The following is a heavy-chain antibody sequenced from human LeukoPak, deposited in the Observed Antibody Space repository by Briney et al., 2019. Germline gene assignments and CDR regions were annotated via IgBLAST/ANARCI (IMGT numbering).Heavy chain of an antibody. CDR1: GYSIRSGYH. CDR2: IHHSGST. CDR3: ARVNWINDY. Sequence: SETLSLTCSVSGYSIRSGYHWGWIRQPPGKGLEWIGAIHHSGSTYYNSSLRSRVTRSIDTSRKQFSLKLSSVTAADTAVYYCARVNWINDYWGQGTLVTVSS. D-gene: IGHD1-20*01. V-gene: IGHV4-38-2*02. J-gene: IGHJ4*02.